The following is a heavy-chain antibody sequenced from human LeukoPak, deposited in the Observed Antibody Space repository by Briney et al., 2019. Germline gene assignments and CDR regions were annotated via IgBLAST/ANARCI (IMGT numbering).Heavy chain of an antibody. Sequence: GGSLRLSCAAFGFTFSSYGMNWVRQAPGKGLEWVSSISSSSSYIYYADSVKGRFTISRDNAKNSLYLQMNSLRAEDTAVYYCARDGHVLRYFDWLSHYYYYYMDVWGKGTTVTVSS. V-gene: IGHV3-21*01. CDR2: ISSSSSYI. J-gene: IGHJ6*03. CDR3: ARDGHVLRYFDWLSHYYYYYMDV. D-gene: IGHD3-9*01. CDR1: GFTFSSYG.